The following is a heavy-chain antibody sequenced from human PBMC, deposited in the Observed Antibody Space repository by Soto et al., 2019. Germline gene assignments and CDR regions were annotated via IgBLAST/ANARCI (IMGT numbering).Heavy chain of an antibody. J-gene: IGHJ3*02. D-gene: IGHD3-10*01. Sequence: QVQLQESGPGLVKPSETLSLTCTVSGGSISSYYWSWIRQPPGKGLEWIGYIYYSGSTNYNPSLRRRATNSVVTPKNQFSLKLSSVTTADTAVYYCARRYGVAFDIWGQGTMVTVSS. CDR3: ARRYGVAFDI. V-gene: IGHV4-59*08. CDR1: GGSISSYY. CDR2: IYYSGST.